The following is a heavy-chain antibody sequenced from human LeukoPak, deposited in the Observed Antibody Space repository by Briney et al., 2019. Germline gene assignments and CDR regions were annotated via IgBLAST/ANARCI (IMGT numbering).Heavy chain of an antibody. J-gene: IGHJ4*02. V-gene: IGHV1-69*04. CDR1: GGTFSSYA. Sequence: SVKVSCKASGGTFSSYAISWVRQAPGQGLEWMGRIIPIFGIANYAQKFQGRVTITADKSTSTAYMELSSLRSEDTAVYYCAREDTENDYVWGSYRYPFDYWGQGTPVTVSS. CDR2: IIPIFGIA. CDR3: AREDTENDYVWGSYRYPFDY. D-gene: IGHD3-16*02.